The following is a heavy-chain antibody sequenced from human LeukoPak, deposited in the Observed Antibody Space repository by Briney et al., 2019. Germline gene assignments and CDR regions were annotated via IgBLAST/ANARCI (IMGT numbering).Heavy chain of an antibody. CDR1: GFTLSSHG. D-gene: IGHD3-16*01. Sequence: GGSLRLSCAASGFTLSSHGMHWVRQAPGKGLEWVALIWYDGSKENYADSVKGRFTISRDMSKNTLNLQMNSLRVVDTAVFYCARDLSFGGLDFRGQGTLVTVSS. J-gene: IGHJ4*02. CDR2: IWYDGSKE. V-gene: IGHV3-33*01. CDR3: ARDLSFGGLDF.